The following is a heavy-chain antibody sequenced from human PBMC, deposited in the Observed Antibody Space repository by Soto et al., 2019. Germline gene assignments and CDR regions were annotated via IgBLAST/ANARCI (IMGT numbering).Heavy chain of an antibody. Sequence: LRLSCAASGFTFSSYGMHRVRQAPGKGLEWVAVISYDGSNKYYADSVKGRFTISRDNSKNTLYLQMNSLRAEDTAVYYCATGSGSYYNQFDYWGQGTLVTVS. CDR2: ISYDGSNK. V-gene: IGHV3-30*03. D-gene: IGHD3-10*01. CDR3: ATGSGSYYNQFDY. J-gene: IGHJ4*02. CDR1: GFTFSSYG.